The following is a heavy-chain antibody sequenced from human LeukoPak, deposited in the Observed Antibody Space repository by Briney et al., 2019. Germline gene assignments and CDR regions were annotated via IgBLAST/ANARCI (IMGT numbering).Heavy chain of an antibody. CDR2: MNPNSGNT. Sequence: GASVKVSCKASGYTFTSYDINWVRQATGQGLEWMGWMNPNSGNTGYAQKFQGRVTITRNTSISTAYMELSSLRPEDTAIYYCAREYRHQPDWGQGALVTVSS. D-gene: IGHD5-12*01. V-gene: IGHV1-8*03. CDR3: AREYRHQPD. J-gene: IGHJ4*02. CDR1: GYTFTSYD.